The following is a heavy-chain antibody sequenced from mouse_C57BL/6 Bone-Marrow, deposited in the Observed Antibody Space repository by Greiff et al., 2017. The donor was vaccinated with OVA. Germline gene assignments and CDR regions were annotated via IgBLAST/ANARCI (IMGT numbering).Heavy chain of an antibody. CDR3: ARIDSSGPFAY. Sequence: QVQLQQPGAELVLPGASVKLSCKASGYTFTSYWMHWVKQRPGQGLEWIGEIDPSDSYTNYNQKFKGKSTLTVDKSSSTDYMQLSSLTSEDSAVYYCARIDSSGPFAYWGQGTLVTVSA. CDR1: GYTFTSYW. CDR2: IDPSDSYT. V-gene: IGHV1-69*01. J-gene: IGHJ3*01. D-gene: IGHD3-2*02.